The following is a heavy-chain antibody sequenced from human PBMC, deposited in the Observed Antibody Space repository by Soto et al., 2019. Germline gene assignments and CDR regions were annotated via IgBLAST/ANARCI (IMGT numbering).Heavy chain of an antibody. CDR3: AKDPSPYCSSTSCFFDY. V-gene: IGHV3-23*01. CDR1: GFTFSSYA. D-gene: IGHD2-2*01. CDR2: VSGSGGST. Sequence: SLRLSCAASGFTFSSYAMSWVRQAPGKGLEWVSAVSGSGGSTYYADSVKGRFTISRDNSKNTLYLQMNSLRAEDTAVYYCAKDPSPYCSSTSCFFDYWGQGTLVTVSS. J-gene: IGHJ4*02.